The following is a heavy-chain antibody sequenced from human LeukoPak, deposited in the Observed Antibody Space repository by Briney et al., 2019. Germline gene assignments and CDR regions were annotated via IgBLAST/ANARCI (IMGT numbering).Heavy chain of an antibody. J-gene: IGHJ3*02. V-gene: IGHV3-30*04. CDR3: ARDISGWPDSNAFDI. CDR2: ISYDGSNK. D-gene: IGHD3-22*01. CDR1: GFTFSSYA. Sequence: GGSLRLSCAASGFTFSSYAMHWVRQAPGKGLEWVAVISYDGSNKYYADSVKGRFTISRDNSKNTLYLQMNSLRAEDTAVYYCARDISGWPDSNAFDIWGQGTMVTVSS.